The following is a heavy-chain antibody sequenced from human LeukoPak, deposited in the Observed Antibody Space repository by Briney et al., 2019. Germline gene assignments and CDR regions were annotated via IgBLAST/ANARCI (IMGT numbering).Heavy chain of an antibody. V-gene: IGHV1-2*02. D-gene: IGHD5-18*01. CDR3: ARVGSYSYGYHYYYYCMDP. Sequence: GASVKVSCKASGYTFTGYYMHWVRQAPGQGLEWMGWINPNSGGTNYAQKFQGRVTMTRDTSISTAYMELSRLRSDDTAVYYCARVGSYSYGYHYYYYCMDPWGKGTTVTVSS. CDR1: GYTFTGYY. CDR2: INPNSGGT. J-gene: IGHJ6*03.